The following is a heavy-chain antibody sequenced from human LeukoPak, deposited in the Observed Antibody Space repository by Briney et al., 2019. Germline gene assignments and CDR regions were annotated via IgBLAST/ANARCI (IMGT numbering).Heavy chain of an antibody. Sequence: PSETLSLTCTVSGGSISSSYWSWIRQPPGKGLEWIGYIYYSGSTNYNPSLKSRVTISVDTSKNQFSLKLSSVTAADTAVYYCARNFLERYYYYGMDVWGQGTTVTVSS. V-gene: IGHV4-59*08. J-gene: IGHJ6*02. CDR2: IYYSGST. CDR1: GGSISSSY. CDR3: ARNFLERYYYYGMDV. D-gene: IGHD3-3*01.